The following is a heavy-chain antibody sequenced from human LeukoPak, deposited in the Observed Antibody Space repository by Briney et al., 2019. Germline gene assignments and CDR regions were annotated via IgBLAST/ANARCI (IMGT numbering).Heavy chain of an antibody. J-gene: IGHJ5*02. CDR2: IIPIFGTA. CDR3: AAESVAGTGGWFDP. CDR1: GGTFISYA. D-gene: IGHD6-19*01. V-gene: IGHV1-69*05. Sequence: GASVKVSCKASGGTFISYAISWVRQAPGQGLEWMGGIIPIFGTANYAQKFQGRVTITTDESTSTAYVELSSLRSEDTAVYYCAAESVAGTGGWFDPWGQGTLVTVSS.